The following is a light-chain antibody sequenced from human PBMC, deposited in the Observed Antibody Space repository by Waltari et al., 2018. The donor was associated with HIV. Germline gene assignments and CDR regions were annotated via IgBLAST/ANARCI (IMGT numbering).Light chain of an antibody. V-gene: IGLV1-47*01. Sequence: QSVLTQPPSASGTPGQRVIISCSGSSFNIGRNFVSWYQQLPGTAPKVLIFRDNQRPSWVPDRFSGSKSGASASLAISGLRSEDEADYYCAAWDDSLRGSYVFGPGTKVTVL. CDR1: SFNIGRNF. J-gene: IGLJ1*01. CDR2: RDN. CDR3: AAWDDSLRGSYV.